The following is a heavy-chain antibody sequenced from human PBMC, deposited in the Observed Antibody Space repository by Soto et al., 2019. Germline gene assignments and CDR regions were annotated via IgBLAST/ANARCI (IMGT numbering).Heavy chain of an antibody. CDR2: IWYDGSNK. CDR1: GFTLSSYG. D-gene: IGHD4-17*01. CDR3: ARAAGVTTVAAFDP. J-gene: IGHJ5*02. Sequence: GGCLRLSCAPSGFTLSSYGMASVRPAPGKGLEWVAVIWYDGSNKYYADSVKGRFTISRDNSKNTLYLQMNSLRAEDTAVYYCARAAGVTTVAAFDPWGQGTLVTVSS. V-gene: IGHV3-33*01.